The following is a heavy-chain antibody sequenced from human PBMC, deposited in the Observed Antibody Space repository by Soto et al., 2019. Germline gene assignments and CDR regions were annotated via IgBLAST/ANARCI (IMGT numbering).Heavy chain of an antibody. CDR1: GFTFSSYS. J-gene: IGHJ4*02. D-gene: IGHD2-15*01. Sequence: PGGSLRLSCAASGFTFSSYSMNWVRQAPGKGLEWVSYISSSSSTIYYADSVKGRFTISRDNAKNSLYMQMNSLRAADTAVYYCARDYCSGGSCSSPISTSLKLPGFFDYWGQGTLVTVSS. CDR2: ISSSSSTI. CDR3: ARDYCSGGSCSSPISTSLKLPGFFDY. V-gene: IGHV3-48*01.